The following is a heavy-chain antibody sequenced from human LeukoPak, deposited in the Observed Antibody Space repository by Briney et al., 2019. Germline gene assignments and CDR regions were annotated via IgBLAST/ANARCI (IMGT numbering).Heavy chain of an antibody. CDR2: IYYSGST. CDR3: ARPLHGYSYGCIGY. J-gene: IGHJ4*02. CDR1: GGSISSSSYY. V-gene: IGHV4-39*01. D-gene: IGHD5-18*01. Sequence: SETLSLTCTVSGGSISSSSYYWGWIRQPPGKGLEWIGSIYYSGSTYYNPSLKSRVTISVDTFKNQFSLKLSSVTAADTAVYYCARPLHGYSYGCIGYWGQGTLVTVSS.